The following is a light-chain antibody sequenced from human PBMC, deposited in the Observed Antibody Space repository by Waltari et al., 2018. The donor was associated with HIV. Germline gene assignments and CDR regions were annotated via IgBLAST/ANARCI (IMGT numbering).Light chain of an antibody. J-gene: IGLJ3*02. CDR3: AAWDDRLDGQGV. Sequence: QSVLTQPPSASGTPGQRVTISCSGTRSNIGTNTVNWYQIIPGTAPKLLIYNDNQRPAGVPDRCSGSRSGTSASLASSGLQSEDEADYYCAAWDDRLDGQGVFGGGTTLTVL. CDR1: RSNIGTNT. CDR2: NDN. V-gene: IGLV1-44*01.